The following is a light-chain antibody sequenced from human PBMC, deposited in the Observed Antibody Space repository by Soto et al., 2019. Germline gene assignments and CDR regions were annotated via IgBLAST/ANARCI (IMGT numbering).Light chain of an antibody. Sequence: EVVLTQSPGTLSLSPGERATLSCRTSQTVSSSFLAWYQQKPGQAPRLLIYGASTRATGIPARSSGSGSGTEFTLTISSLQSEDFAVYYCQEYNNWHPVTFGGGTKVDI. CDR3: QEYNNWHPVT. J-gene: IGKJ4*01. V-gene: IGKV3-15*01. CDR2: GAS. CDR1: QTVSSS.